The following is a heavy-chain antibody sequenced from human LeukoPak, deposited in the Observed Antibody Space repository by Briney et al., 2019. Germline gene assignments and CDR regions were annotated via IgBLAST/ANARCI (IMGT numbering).Heavy chain of an antibody. V-gene: IGHV3-11*05. Sequence: PGGSLRLSCAAAGFIFSDYYMSWMRQAPGKGLEWLSYISGSSTYTNYADSVKGRFTISRDNAKNSVYLQMNSLRAEDTAVYYCARDDIRSPGNWGKGTLVAVSS. D-gene: IGHD3-16*01. CDR2: ISGSSTYT. CDR1: GFIFSDYY. CDR3: ARDDIRSPGN. J-gene: IGHJ4*02.